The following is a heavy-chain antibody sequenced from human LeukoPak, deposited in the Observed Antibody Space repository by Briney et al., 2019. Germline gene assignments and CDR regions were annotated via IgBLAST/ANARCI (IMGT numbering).Heavy chain of an antibody. D-gene: IGHD2/OR15-2a*01. CDR1: GFTFDDYA. Sequence: GGSLRLSCAASGFTFDDYAMHWVRQAPGKGLEWASGISWNSGSIGYADSVKGRLTISRDNSKNTLYLQMNSLRAEDTAIYYCAREGPRGNSQFDYWGQGTLVTVSS. J-gene: IGHJ4*02. CDR3: AREGPRGNSQFDY. CDR2: ISWNSGSI. V-gene: IGHV3-9*01.